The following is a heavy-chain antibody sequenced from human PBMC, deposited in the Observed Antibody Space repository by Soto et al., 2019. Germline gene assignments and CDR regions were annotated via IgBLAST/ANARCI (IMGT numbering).Heavy chain of an antibody. Sequence: ASVKVSCKASGYTFTTYDINWVRQAPGQGLEWLGWMDPNSGSTGYAQNFQGRITMTRNISRKTADMELSSLQPEDTAGPYSARERKLDFWSTGLHFGGQGPTATV. D-gene: IGHD3-3*01. CDR2: MDPNSGST. CDR3: ARERKLDFWSTGLHF. CDR1: GYTFTTYD. J-gene: IGHJ6*02. V-gene: IGHV1-8*01.